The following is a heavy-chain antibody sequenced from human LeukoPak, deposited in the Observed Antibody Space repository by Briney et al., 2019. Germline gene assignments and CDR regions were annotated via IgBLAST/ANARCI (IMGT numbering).Heavy chain of an antibody. CDR3: ARGPLTYYYDSSAYFAFDM. D-gene: IGHD3-22*01. CDR2: MNPNSGNT. V-gene: IGHV1-8*01. J-gene: IGHJ3*02. CDR1: GYTFTSFD. Sequence: RASVKLSCKASGYTFTSFDINWVRQATGQGLEWMGWMNPNSGNTGSAQKFQGRITMSRNTSINSAYMELSSLRSEDSAVYFCARGPLTYYYDSSAYFAFDMWGQGTRVTVSS.